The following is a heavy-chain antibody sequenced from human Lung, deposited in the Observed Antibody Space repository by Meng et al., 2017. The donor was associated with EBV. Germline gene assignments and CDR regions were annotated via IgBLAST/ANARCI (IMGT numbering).Heavy chain of an antibody. D-gene: IGHD1-1*01. J-gene: IGHJ4*02. CDR2: IYHSGST. CDR1: GGSIRFGDYY. CDR3: GRDQGRQLINH. Sequence: QVQLQEAGPGLVKPSQTLSLSFTVSGGSIRFGDYYWSWIRQPPGKGLEWIGYIYHSGSTYYNPSLKSRVVISVDRSKNQFSLNLSSVTAADTAVYYCGRDQGRQLINHWGQGTLVTVSS. V-gene: IGHV4-30-2*01.